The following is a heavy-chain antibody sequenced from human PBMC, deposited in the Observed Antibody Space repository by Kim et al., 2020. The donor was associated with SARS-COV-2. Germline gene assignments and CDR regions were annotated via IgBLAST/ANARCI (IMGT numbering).Heavy chain of an antibody. V-gene: IGHV3-23*03. Sequence: GSLRLSCAASGFTFSSYAMSWVRQAPGKGLEWVSVIYSGGSSTYYADSVKGRFTISRDNSKNTLYLQMNSLRAEDPAVYYCAKQGPRGARGIGYDYWGQGTLVTVSS. CDR1: GFTFSSYA. CDR3: AKQGPRGARGIGYDY. D-gene: IGHD3-16*01. CDR2: IYSGGSST. J-gene: IGHJ4*02.